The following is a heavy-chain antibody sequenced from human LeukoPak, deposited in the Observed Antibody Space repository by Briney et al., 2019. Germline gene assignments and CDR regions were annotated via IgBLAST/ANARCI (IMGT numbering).Heavy chain of an antibody. Sequence: SETLSLTCTVSGGSINSTNYNWGWIRQPPRRGPEWLASVYYSGLTYYNSSLKSRVSISVDTSKNQFSLKLTSVTAADTAVYYCASMPTTVSRGYWGQGTLVTVSS. CDR2: VYYSGLT. J-gene: IGHJ4*02. V-gene: IGHV4-39*07. CDR3: ASMPTTVSRGY. D-gene: IGHD4-17*01. CDR1: GGSINSTNYN.